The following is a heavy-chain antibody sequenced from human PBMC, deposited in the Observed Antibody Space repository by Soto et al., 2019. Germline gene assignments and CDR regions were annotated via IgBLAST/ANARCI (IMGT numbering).Heavy chain of an antibody. CDR3: ARVKLTREYSSSSIAFDI. D-gene: IGHD6-6*01. CDR2: IYHSGST. CDR1: SGSISSSNW. V-gene: IGHV4-4*02. J-gene: IGHJ3*02. Sequence: QVQLQESGPGLVKPSGTLSLTCAVSSGSISSSNWWSWVRQPPGKGLEWIGEIYHSGSTNYNPSLKSRVTISVDKSKNQFSLKLSSVTAADTAVYYCARVKLTREYSSSSIAFDIWGQGTMVTVSS.